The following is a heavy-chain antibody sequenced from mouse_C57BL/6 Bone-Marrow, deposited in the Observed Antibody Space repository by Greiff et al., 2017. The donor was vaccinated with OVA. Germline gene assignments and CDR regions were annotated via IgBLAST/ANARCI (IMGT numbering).Heavy chain of an antibody. CDR3: ARSDDYDVDYYAMDY. D-gene: IGHD2-4*01. CDR1: GYTFTSYW. J-gene: IGHJ4*01. Sequence: QVQLKQPGAELVKPGASVKLSCKASGYTFTSYWMHWVKQRPGRGLEWIGRIDPNSGGTKYNEKFKSKATLTVDKPSSTAYMQLSSLTSEDSAVYYCARSDDYDVDYYAMDYWGQGTSVTVSS. V-gene: IGHV1-72*01. CDR2: IDPNSGGT.